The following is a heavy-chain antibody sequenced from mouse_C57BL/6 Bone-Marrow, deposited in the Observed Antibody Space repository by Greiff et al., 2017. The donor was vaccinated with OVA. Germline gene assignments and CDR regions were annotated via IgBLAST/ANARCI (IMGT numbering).Heavy chain of an antibody. Sequence: EVQGVESGGGLVKPGGSLKLSCAASGFTFSSYAMSWVRQTPEKRLEWVATISDGGSYTYYPDNVKGRFTISRDNAKNNLYLQMSHLKSEDTAMYYCARSIYDYGSSYYGHWYFDVWGTGTTVTVSS. CDR1: GFTFSSYA. D-gene: IGHD1-1*01. V-gene: IGHV5-4*01. CDR3: ARSIYDYGSSYYGHWYFDV. J-gene: IGHJ1*03. CDR2: ISDGGSYT.